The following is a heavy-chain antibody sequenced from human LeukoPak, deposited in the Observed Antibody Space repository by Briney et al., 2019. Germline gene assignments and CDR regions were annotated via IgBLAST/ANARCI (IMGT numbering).Heavy chain of an antibody. V-gene: IGHV3-30*18. CDR1: GFTFSSYG. CDR2: ISYDGSNK. CDR3: AKQYYYDSSGYYAPFDY. Sequence: PGRSLGLSCATSGFTFSSYGMHWVRQAPGKGLEWVAVISYDGSNKYYADSVKGRFTISRDNSKNTLYLQMNSLRAEDTAVYYCAKQYYYDSSGYYAPFDYWGQGTLVTASS. J-gene: IGHJ4*02. D-gene: IGHD3-22*01.